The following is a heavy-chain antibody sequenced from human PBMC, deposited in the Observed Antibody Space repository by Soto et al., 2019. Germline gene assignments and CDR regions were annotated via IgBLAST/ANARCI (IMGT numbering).Heavy chain of an antibody. CDR3: AKNRRSRIFMAV. Sequence: SCTASGRTLGWYAVSWFRQAPGKGLEWVSAISGSGGSTYYADSVKGRFTISRDNSKNTLYLQMNSLRAEDTSVYYCAKNRRSRIFMAVWGQRPSVIVSS. CDR1: GRTLGWYA. CDR2: ISGSGGST. J-gene: IGHJ6*02. D-gene: IGHD3-3*01. V-gene: IGHV3-23*01.